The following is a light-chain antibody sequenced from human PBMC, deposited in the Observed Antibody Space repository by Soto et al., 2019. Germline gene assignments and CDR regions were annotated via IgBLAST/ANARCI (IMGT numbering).Light chain of an antibody. Sequence: DIQMTQSPSSLSASVGDRVTITCRASQSISTYLHWYQQKPGKAPNLLIYAASTLQSGVPSRFSGSGSGTDFTLTISSLQPEDFATYFCQHGYSTPFPFGGGTKVDIK. CDR3: QHGYSTPFP. J-gene: IGKJ4*01. CDR2: AAS. V-gene: IGKV1-39*01. CDR1: QSISTY.